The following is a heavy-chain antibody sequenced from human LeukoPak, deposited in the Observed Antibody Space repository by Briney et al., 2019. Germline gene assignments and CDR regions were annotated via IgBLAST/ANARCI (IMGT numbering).Heavy chain of an antibody. Sequence: GGSLRLSCAASGFTFSSYSMNWVRQAPGKGLEWVSSISSSSSYIYYADSVKGRFTISRDNAKNSLYLQMNSLRAEDTAVYYCARATCGGGSCSFGDAFDIWGQGTMVTVSS. CDR3: ARATCGGGSCSFGDAFDI. D-gene: IGHD2-15*01. V-gene: IGHV3-21*01. CDR2: ISSSSSYI. J-gene: IGHJ3*02. CDR1: GFTFSSYS.